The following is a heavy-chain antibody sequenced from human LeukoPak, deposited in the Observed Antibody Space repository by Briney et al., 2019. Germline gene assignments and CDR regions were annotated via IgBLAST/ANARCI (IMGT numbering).Heavy chain of an antibody. V-gene: IGHV3-23*01. CDR1: GFSFGSYA. CDR3: ARYRDHNGNYYDQ. CDR2: ICGSVSGSGDCT. D-gene: IGHD3-3*01. Sequence: PGGSLRLSCAASGFSFGSYAMSWVRQAAGKGLEWVSEICGSVSGSGDCTHYAGSVKGRFTISRDNAKNSLYLQMNSLRDEDTAVYYCARYRDHNGNYYDQWGQGTMVTVSS. J-gene: IGHJ5*02.